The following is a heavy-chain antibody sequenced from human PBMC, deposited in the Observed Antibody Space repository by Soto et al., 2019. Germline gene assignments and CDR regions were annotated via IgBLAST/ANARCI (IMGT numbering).Heavy chain of an antibody. J-gene: IGHJ4*02. CDR3: SKNNVAPAFVGFEY. CDR2: IYPGDSDT. CDR1: GYSFSSYW. V-gene: IGHV5-51*01. Sequence: PGESLKISCKGSGYSFSSYWIGWVRQMPGKGLEWMGIIYPGDSDTRYSPSFQGQVTISADKSISTAYLQWSSLTADDTAVYYCSKNNVAPAFVGFEYWGQGTLVTVSS. D-gene: IGHD2-2*01.